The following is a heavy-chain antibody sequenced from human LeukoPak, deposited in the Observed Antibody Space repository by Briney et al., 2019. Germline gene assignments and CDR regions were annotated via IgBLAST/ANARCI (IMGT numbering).Heavy chain of an antibody. D-gene: IGHD2-2*01. J-gene: IGHJ4*02. V-gene: IGHV1-2*02. Sequence: GASVKVSCKASGSTVTGSVMTWVRQAPGQGLEWLGWINPKSGGTNYAQTFQGRVTMTRDTSISTAYMELSRLRSDDTAVYYCARWDIVVVPAAGFDYWGQGTLVTVSS. CDR3: ARWDIVVVPAAGFDY. CDR1: GSTVTGSV. CDR2: INPKSGGT.